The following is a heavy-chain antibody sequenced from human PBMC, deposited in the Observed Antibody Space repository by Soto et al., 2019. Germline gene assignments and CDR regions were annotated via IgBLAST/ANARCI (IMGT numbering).Heavy chain of an antibody. J-gene: IGHJ4*02. CDR3: ARESNWHYPHY. D-gene: IGHD1-7*01. Sequence: ASVKVSCKASGYTFTSYAMHWVRQAPGQRLERMGWINAGNGNTKYSQKFQGRVTITRDTSASTAYMELSSLRSEDTAVYYCARESNWHYPHYWGQGTLVTVSS. CDR2: INAGNGNT. CDR1: GYTFTSYA. V-gene: IGHV1-3*01.